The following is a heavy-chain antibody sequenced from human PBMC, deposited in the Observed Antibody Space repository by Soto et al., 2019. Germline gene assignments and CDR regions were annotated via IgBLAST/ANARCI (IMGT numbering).Heavy chain of an antibody. CDR1: GGSISSSSYY. D-gene: IGHD4-17*01. V-gene: IGHV4-39*02. CDR2: IYYSGST. CDR3: ARDRGDYEGLVPYSFDH. J-gene: IGHJ4*02. Sequence: PSETLSLTCTVSGGSISSSSYYWGWIRQPPGKGLEWIGSIYYSGSTYYNPSLKSRVTISVDTSKNQFSLKLSSVTAADTAVYYCARDRGDYEGLVPYSFDHWGQGTLVTVSS.